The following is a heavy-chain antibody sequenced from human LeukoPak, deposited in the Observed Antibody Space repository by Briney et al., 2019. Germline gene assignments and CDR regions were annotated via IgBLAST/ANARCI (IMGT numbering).Heavy chain of an antibody. CDR2: IYYSGST. V-gene: IGHV4-31*03. Sequence: SQTLSLTCTVSGGSISSGGYYWSWIRQHPGKGLEWIGYIYYSGSTYYNPSLKSRVTISVDTSKNQFSLKLSSVTAADTAVYYCARGVLTIFGVVIKDDAFDIWGQGTMVTVSS. CDR3: ARGVLTIFGVVIKDDAFDI. CDR1: GGSISSGGYY. D-gene: IGHD3-3*01. J-gene: IGHJ3*02.